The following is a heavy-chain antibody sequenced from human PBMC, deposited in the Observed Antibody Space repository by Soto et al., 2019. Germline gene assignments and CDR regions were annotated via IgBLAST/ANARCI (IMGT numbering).Heavy chain of an antibody. CDR1: GYTFISYG. CDR3: ARVPDDSSAYRHFDY. CDR2: INTYKGNI. Sequence: ASVKVSCKASGYTFISYGITRVRQAPGQGLEWMGWINTYKGNINYAQKLQGRVTMTTDTSTSTAYMELRSLRSDDTAVYYSARVPDDSSAYRHFDYWGQGTLVTVSS. V-gene: IGHV1-18*01. J-gene: IGHJ4*02. D-gene: IGHD3-22*01.